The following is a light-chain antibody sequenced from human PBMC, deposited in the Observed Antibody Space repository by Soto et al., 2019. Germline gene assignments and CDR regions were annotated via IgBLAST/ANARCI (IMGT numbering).Light chain of an antibody. V-gene: IGKV3-20*01. CDR3: QQYGSSPRT. CDR2: GAS. CDR1: QSVSGSY. Sequence: IVLTQSPGTLSLSPGDRATLSCRASQSVSGSYLAWYQQKPGLAPRLLIYGASIRATGIPDRFSGSGSGTDSTLTISRLEPEDFAVYYCQQYGSSPRT. J-gene: IGKJ1*01.